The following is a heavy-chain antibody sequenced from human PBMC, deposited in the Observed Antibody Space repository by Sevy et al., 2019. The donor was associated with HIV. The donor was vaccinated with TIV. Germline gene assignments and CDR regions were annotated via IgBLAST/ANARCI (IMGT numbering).Heavy chain of an antibody. V-gene: IGHV3-23*01. CDR3: AREGCSKPHDY. CDR2: FSFGCGKI. CDR1: GFTFSNYA. Sequence: GGSLRLSCAASGFTFSNYAMSWVRQAPGKGLEWVSTFSFGCGKINYADSVKGRFTISRDNSKNTLYLQMNSLRAEDTALYYCAREGCSKPHDYWGQGTLLTASS. D-gene: IGHD2-2*01. J-gene: IGHJ4*02.